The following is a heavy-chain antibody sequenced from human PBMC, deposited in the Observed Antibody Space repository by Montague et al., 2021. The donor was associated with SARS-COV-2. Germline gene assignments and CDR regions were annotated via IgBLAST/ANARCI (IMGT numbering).Heavy chain of an antibody. J-gene: IGHJ3*01. D-gene: IGHD3-10*01. Sequence: SETLSLTCTVSGGSISSSNYYWGWVRQPPGKGLEWIGSIDYGGNPFYNPPLRSRVTISVDTSKNQLSLRLRSVTATDTAVYYCVRGYYGTGCQYSPGAFDFWGRGTTVTVSS. CDR2: IDYGGNP. V-gene: IGHV4-39*01. CDR3: VRGYYGTGCQYSPGAFDF. CDR1: GGSISSSNYY.